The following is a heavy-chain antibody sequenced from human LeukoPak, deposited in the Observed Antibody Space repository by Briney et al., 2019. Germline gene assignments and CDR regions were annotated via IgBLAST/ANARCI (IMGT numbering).Heavy chain of an antibody. CDR3: AGSYGPYYYYGMDV. J-gene: IGHJ6*02. CDR2: ISYDGSNK. V-gene: IGHV3-30-3*01. CDR1: GFTFSSYA. D-gene: IGHD5-18*01. Sequence: GGSLRLSCAASGFTFSSYAMHWVRQAPGKGLEWVAVISYDGSNKYYADSVKGRFTISRDNSKNTLYLQMNSLRAEDTAVYYCAGSYGPYYYYGMDVWGQGTTVTVSS.